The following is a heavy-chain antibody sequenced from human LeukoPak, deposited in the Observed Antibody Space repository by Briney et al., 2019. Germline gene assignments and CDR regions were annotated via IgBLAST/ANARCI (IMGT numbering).Heavy chain of an antibody. J-gene: IGHJ4*02. Sequence: PGGSLRLSCAASGFTFDDYAMHWVRQAPGKGLEWVSGISWNSGSIGYADSVKGRFTISRDNAKNSLYLQMNSLRAEDTALYYCAKLRGSGAEGGGYYFDYWGQGTLVTVSS. CDR1: GFTFDDYA. V-gene: IGHV3-9*01. CDR2: ISWNSGSI. D-gene: IGHD3-16*01. CDR3: AKLRGSGAEGGGYYFDY.